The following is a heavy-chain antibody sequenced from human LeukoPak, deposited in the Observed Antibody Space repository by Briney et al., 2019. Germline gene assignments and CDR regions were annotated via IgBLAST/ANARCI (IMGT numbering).Heavy chain of an antibody. J-gene: IGHJ4*02. D-gene: IGHD2-21*02. CDR3: AGTTCGGDCYSEY. V-gene: IGHV3-23*01. Sequence: GGSLRLSCAVSGFTFSSYAMSWVRQAPGKGLEWVSVISVSGGSMYYADSVKGRFTISRDNSKSTLYLQMNSLRAEDTAVYYCAGTTCGGDCYSEYWGQGTQVTVSS. CDR1: GFTFSSYA. CDR2: ISVSGGSM.